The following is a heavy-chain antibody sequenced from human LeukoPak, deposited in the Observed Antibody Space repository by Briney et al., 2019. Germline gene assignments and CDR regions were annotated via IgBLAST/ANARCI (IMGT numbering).Heavy chain of an antibody. D-gene: IGHD3-22*01. Sequence: ASVKVSCKASGYTFTGYYMHWVRQAPGQGLEWMGWINPNSGGTNYAQKFQGRVTMTRDTSISTAYMELSRLRSDDTAVYYCARDRPSPYYDSSGYYSLDYWGQGTLVTVPS. CDR3: ARDRPSPYYDSSGYYSLDY. CDR1: GYTFTGYY. CDR2: INPNSGGT. V-gene: IGHV1-2*02. J-gene: IGHJ4*02.